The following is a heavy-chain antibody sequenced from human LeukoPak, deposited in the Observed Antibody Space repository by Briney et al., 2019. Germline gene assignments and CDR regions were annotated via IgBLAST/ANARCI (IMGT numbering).Heavy chain of an antibody. CDR1: GFTFSRYA. CDR3: AKDYYGSGSYRHFDQ. D-gene: IGHD3-10*01. V-gene: IGHV3-23*01. CDR2: ISGSGGST. Sequence: GGSLRLSCAASGFTFSRYAMSWVRQAPGKGLEGVSVISGSGGSTYYADSVKGRFTISRNNSKNTLYLQMNSLRAEDTAVYYCAKDYYGSGSYRHFDQWGQGTLVTVSS. J-gene: IGHJ4*02.